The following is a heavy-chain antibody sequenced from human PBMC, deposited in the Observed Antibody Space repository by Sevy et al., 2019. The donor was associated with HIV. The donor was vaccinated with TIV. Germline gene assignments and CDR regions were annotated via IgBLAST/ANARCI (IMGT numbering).Heavy chain of an antibody. CDR3: ATQSGYSTSPGAFDI. V-gene: IGHV3-53*01. CDR2: IYDVSST. CDR1: GFTVSSNY. Sequence: GGSLRLSCAASGFTVSSNYMSWVHQAPGKGLEWVSLIYDVSSTYFADSVEGRLTISTDNSKNTLYPQMNSLRAEDTAVYYCATQSGYSTSPGAFDIWGQGTMVTVSS. D-gene: IGHD6-6*01. J-gene: IGHJ3*02.